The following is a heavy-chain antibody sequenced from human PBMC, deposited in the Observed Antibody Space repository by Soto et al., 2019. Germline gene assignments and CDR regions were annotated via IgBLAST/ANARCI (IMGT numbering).Heavy chain of an antibody. CDR3: PRAGGYSYGYSYYYYGMDV. CDR1: GGSISSYY. V-gene: IGHV4-59*01. J-gene: IGHJ6*02. Sequence: PSETLSLTCTVSGGSISSYYWSWIRQPPRKGLEWIGYIYYSGSTNYNPSLKSRVTISVDTSKDQFSLKLSSVTAADTAVYYCPRAGGYSYGYSYYYYGMDVWGQGTTVTVSS. D-gene: IGHD5-18*01. CDR2: IYYSGST.